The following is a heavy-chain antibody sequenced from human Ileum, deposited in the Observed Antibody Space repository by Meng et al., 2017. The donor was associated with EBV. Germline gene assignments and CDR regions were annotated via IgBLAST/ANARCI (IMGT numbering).Heavy chain of an antibody. V-gene: IGHV3-23*04. Sequence: EVQLVESXXGVAQXGGCLRXSCAASGFTFSTYAMSWVRQAPGKGLEWVSAISGGAGSTYDADSVKGRFTISRDNSKNTLYLQMNSLRAEDTAVYYCAKSGGIAASADYWGQGTLVTVSS. CDR3: AKSGGIAASADY. J-gene: IGHJ4*02. CDR1: GFTFSTYA. D-gene: IGHD6-13*01. CDR2: ISGGAGST.